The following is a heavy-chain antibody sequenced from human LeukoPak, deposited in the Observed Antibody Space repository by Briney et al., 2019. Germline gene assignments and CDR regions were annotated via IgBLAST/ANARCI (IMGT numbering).Heavy chain of an antibody. CDR1: GITFSSYA. CDR2: ISGSGGST. V-gene: IGHV3-23*01. Sequence: GSLRLSCAASGITFSSYAMSWVRQAPGKGLEWVSAISGSGGSTYYADSVKGRFTISRDDSKNTLYLQMNSLRAEDTAVYYCAKGSGVVVVAAITFDYWGQGTLVTVSS. J-gene: IGHJ4*02. D-gene: IGHD2-15*01. CDR3: AKGSGVVVVAAITFDY.